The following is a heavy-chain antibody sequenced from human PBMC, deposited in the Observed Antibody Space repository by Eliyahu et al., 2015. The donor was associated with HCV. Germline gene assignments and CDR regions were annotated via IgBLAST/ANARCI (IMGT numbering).Heavy chain of an antibody. CDR2: ISDTGKT. J-gene: IGHJ4*02. CDR3: AQQGSGNAPFDD. CDR1: XGSLTSRTYY. V-gene: IGHV4-39*01. Sequence: QLHLRESGPGLVKPSETLSLXXTVXXGSLTSRTYYXXWIRQTPGKGLEWIGSISDTGKTYXHPPLESRITISADTSENQFFLRLTSVTAADAAIYYCAQQGSGNAPFDDWGPGTLVTVSS. D-gene: IGHD3-3*01.